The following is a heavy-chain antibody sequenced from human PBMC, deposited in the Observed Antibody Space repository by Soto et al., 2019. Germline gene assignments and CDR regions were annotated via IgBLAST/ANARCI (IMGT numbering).Heavy chain of an antibody. CDR1: GFTFSNYG. Sequence: GGSLRLSCGDSGFTFSNYGMHWVRQAPGKGLEWVAVTAYDGRNKYYADSVKGRFTISRDNSKNTLYLQMNSLRIEDTAVYYCARELERVFDYWGQGTLVTVSS. CDR3: ARELERVFDY. D-gene: IGHD1-1*01. CDR2: TAYDGRNK. J-gene: IGHJ4*02. V-gene: IGHV3-30*03.